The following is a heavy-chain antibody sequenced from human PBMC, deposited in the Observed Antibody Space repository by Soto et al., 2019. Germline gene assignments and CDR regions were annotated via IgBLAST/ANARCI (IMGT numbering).Heavy chain of an antibody. V-gene: IGHV1-2*02. CDR3: AAQWSGVHYTHAMDV. J-gene: IGHJ6*02. CDR2: INPNSGDT. Sequence: ASVKVSCKASGYTFTGYYLHWVRQAPGQGLEWMGWINPNSGDTNYAQKFQGRVTLTRDTSLSTAYMELFSLMSDDTAVYYCAAQWSGVHYTHAMDVWGQGPRSPSP. CDR1: GYTFTGYY. D-gene: IGHD4-4*01.